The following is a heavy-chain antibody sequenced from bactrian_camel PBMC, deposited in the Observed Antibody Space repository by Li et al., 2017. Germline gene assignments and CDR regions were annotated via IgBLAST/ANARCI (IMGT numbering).Heavy chain of an antibody. V-gene: IGHV3S31*01. D-gene: IGHD4*01. CDR3: AKWTRIASMND. CDR1: GFTFGSST. J-gene: IGHJ4*01. Sequence: QLVESGGGLVQPGGSLTLSCAASGFTFGSSTMSWVRQAPGKGLEWVSMINSDGGVTYYADFVKERFTVSRDNGKKTLYLHLASLKTEDTALYYCAKWTRIASMNDWGQGTQVTVS. CDR2: INSDGGVT.